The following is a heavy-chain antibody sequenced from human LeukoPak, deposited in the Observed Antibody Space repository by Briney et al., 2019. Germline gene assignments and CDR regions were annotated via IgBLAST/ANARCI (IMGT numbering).Heavy chain of an antibody. Sequence: ASVKVSCKASGYTFTGYYMHWVRQAPGQGLEWMGWINPNSGGTNNAQKFQGRVTMTRDTSKNQFSLKLSSVTAADTAVYYCARQLMLRGYSSFDLWGRGTLVTVSS. CDR1: GYTFTGYY. J-gene: IGHJ2*01. D-gene: IGHD5-18*01. CDR2: INPNSGGT. CDR3: ARQLMLRGYSSFDL. V-gene: IGHV1-2*02.